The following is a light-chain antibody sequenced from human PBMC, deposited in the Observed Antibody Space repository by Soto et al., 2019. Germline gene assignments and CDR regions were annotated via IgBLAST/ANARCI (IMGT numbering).Light chain of an antibody. CDR1: QGISSY. CDR2: AAS. Sequence: AIRMTQPPSSLSASTGDRVTITCRASQGISSYLSWYHQEPWKAPKVLIYAASTLQSGVPSRFSGSGSGTDFTLTISCLQSEDFATYYCQQVNNYTLTLGGGTKVDIK. J-gene: IGKJ4*01. CDR3: QQVNNYTLT. V-gene: IGKV1-8*01.